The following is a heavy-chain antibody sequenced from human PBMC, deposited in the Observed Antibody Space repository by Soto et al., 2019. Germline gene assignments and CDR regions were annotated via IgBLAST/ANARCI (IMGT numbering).Heavy chain of an antibody. V-gene: IGHV5-51*01. CDR1: GYRFSSSW. CDR3: KRGPTSLFAP. J-gene: IGHJ5*02. D-gene: IGHD3-3*01. Sequence: GESLKLSCQGTGYRFSSSWIDWVRQKPGKGLEWLGNVYPSDSDVRYSPAFEGQVTISADNSINTAYLQLLNLKASDTAIYYCKRGPTSLFAPGGQGPGVPVPS. CDR2: VYPSDSDV.